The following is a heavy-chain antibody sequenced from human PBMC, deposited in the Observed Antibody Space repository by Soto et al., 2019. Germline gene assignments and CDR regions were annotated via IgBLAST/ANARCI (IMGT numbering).Heavy chain of an antibody. J-gene: IGHJ2*01. D-gene: IGHD2-2*01. Sequence: GASVKVSCKASGGTFSSYAISWVRQAPGQGLEWMGGIIPIFGTANYAQKFQGRVTITADESTSTAYMELSSLRSEDTAVYYCARGKFRVVVVPAALPYGDYSPFDLWGRGTLVTVSS. V-gene: IGHV1-69*13. CDR2: IIPIFGTA. CDR3: ARGKFRVVVVPAALPYGDYSPFDL. CDR1: GGTFSSYA.